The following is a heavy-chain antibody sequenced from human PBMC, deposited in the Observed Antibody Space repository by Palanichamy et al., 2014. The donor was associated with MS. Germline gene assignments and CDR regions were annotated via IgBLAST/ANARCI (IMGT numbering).Heavy chain of an antibody. V-gene: IGHV1-46*01. CDR2: INPSGGST. D-gene: IGHD6-19*01. J-gene: IGHJ4*02. CDR1: GYTFTSYY. CDR3: ARLAVTGGRNY. Sequence: QVQLVQSGAEVKKPGASVKVSCKASGYTFTSYYMHWVRQAPGQGLEWMGIINPSGGSTIYAQKFQGRVTLTRDTSTTTDYMEMSGLRAEDTAVYYCARLAVTGGRNYWGQGTLVTVSS.